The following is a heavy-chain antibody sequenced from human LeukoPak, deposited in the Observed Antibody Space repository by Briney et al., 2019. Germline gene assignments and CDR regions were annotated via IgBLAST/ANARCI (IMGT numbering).Heavy chain of an antibody. D-gene: IGHD3-10*01. J-gene: IGHJ4*02. CDR2: ISGYNTYT. Sequence: ASVKVSCKASGYIFTNYGVSWVRQAPGQGLEWMAWISGYNTYTTYAQKFQGRVTITTDESTSTAYMELSSLRSEDTAVYYCASRLGAAFENFDYWGQGTLVTVSS. CDR3: ASRLGAAFENFDY. V-gene: IGHV1-18*01. CDR1: GYIFTNYG.